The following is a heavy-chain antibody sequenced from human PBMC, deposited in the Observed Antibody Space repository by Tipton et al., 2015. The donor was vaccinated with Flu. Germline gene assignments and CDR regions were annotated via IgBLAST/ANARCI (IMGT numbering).Heavy chain of an antibody. CDR2: INPSGGST. CDR1: GNTFSSHD. D-gene: IGHD4-23*01. V-gene: IGHV1-46*01. CDR3: ARDGGYGGNSEAYNHYGMDA. J-gene: IGHJ6*02. Sequence: VQLVQSGTEVKKPGASVKVSCKASGNTFSSHDIHWVRQAPGQGLEWMGIINPSGGSTDYVQKFQGRVTTTSDASTNIVYMELSSLTSDDTAVYYCARDGGYGGNSEAYNHYGMDARGQGTTVIVSS.